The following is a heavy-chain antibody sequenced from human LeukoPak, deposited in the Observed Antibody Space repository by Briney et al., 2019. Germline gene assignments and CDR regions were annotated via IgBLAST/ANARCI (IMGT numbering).Heavy chain of an antibody. Sequence: SETLSLTCTVSNVSISSKDYYWSWIRQPPGQGLEWIAYMYYTGSAYYNPSLKSRVTMSTDTYTNQFSLRLNFVSPADTAVYYCARVTMTVFGVVPRVFDSWGQGTLVTVSS. D-gene: IGHD3-3*01. CDR2: MYYTGSA. CDR1: NVSISSKDYY. CDR3: ARVTMTVFGVVPRVFDS. V-gene: IGHV4-30-4*08. J-gene: IGHJ4*02.